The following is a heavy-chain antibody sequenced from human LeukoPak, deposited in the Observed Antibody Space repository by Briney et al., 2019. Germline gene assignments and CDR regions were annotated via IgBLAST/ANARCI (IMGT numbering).Heavy chain of an antibody. Sequence: GASVKVSCKASGYTFTGCYMHWVRKAPGQGLEWMEWRNPNSGGTNYAKKFQGRVTMTRDASSSTAYMELSRLGSDDTAVYYCARAGVSAAIGKLNWFDPWGQGTLVTVSS. J-gene: IGHJ5*02. D-gene: IGHD2-2*02. CDR2: RNPNSGGT. V-gene: IGHV1-2*02. CDR3: ARAGVSAAIGKLNWFDP. CDR1: GYTFTGCY.